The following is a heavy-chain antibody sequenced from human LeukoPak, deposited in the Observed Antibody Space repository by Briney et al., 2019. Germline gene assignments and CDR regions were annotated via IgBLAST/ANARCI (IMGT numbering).Heavy chain of an antibody. Sequence: GGSLRLSCAASGFTFSIYSMDWVRQAPGKGLEWISYISSSGSSIYYTDSVKGRFTISRDNAKNSLYLQMHSLRDEDTAVYYCVRGGNYGYLWNAFDVWGQGTMVTISS. V-gene: IGHV3-48*02. J-gene: IGHJ3*01. CDR2: ISSSGSSI. CDR1: GFTFSIYS. D-gene: IGHD5-18*01. CDR3: VRGGNYGYLWNAFDV.